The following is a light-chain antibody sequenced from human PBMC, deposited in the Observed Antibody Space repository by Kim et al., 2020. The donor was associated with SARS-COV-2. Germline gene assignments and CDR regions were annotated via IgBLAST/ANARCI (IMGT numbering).Light chain of an antibody. Sequence: QSALTQPASVSGSPGQSITISCTGTTSDFGGYNYVSWYQEHPGKAPKLMIYEVSDRPPGVSNRFSGSKSGNTASLTISGLQAEDEAEYYCSSYTSTSTLVFGTGTKGTVL. CDR3: SSYTSTSTLV. CDR1: TSDFGGYNY. J-gene: IGLJ1*01. V-gene: IGLV2-14*01. CDR2: EVS.